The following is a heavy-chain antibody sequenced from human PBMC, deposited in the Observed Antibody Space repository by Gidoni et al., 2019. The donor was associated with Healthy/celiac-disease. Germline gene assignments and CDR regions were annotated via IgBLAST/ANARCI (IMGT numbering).Heavy chain of an antibody. CDR3: GGSLRYFDWPSMDV. CDR2: ISSSISTI. CDR1: GFTFRSYS. J-gene: IGHJ6*02. Sequence: EVQLVESGGGLVQPGGSLRLSCAASGFTFRSYSMNWVRQAPGKGLEWVSYISSSISTIYYADSVKGRFTSSRDNAKNSLYLQMNSLRDEDTAVYYCGGSLRYFDWPSMDVWGQGTTVTVSS. V-gene: IGHV3-48*02. D-gene: IGHD3-9*01.